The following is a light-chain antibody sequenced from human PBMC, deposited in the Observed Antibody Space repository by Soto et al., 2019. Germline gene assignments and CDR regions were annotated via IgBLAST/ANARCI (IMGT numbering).Light chain of an antibody. J-gene: IGKJ1*01. Sequence: DIQMTQSPSTLSASVGDRVTITCRASQSIRSWLAWYQQKPGKAPKLLTYKASSLESGVPSRFSGSGSGTEFTLTISSLQPDDFATYYCQQYNSYCKFGQGTKVEIK. CDR2: KAS. V-gene: IGKV1-5*03. CDR3: QQYNSYCK. CDR1: QSIRSW.